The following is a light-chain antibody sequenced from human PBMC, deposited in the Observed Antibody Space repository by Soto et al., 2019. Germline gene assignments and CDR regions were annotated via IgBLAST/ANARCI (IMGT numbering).Light chain of an antibody. CDR2: EVS. J-gene: IGLJ1*01. CDR1: RSDVGDYNY. Sequence: QSALTQPASVSGSPGQSITISCTGTRSDVGDYNYVSWYQHHPGKAPKLMIYEVSNRPSGVSTRFSGSKSGNTASLTISGLQAEDEADYYCSSDTSSSTFHVFGTGTKLTVL. CDR3: SSDTSSSTFHV. V-gene: IGLV2-14*01.